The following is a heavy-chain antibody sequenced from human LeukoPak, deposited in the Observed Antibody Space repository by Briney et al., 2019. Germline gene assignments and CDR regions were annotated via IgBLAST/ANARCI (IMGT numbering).Heavy chain of an antibody. J-gene: IGHJ4*02. V-gene: IGHV3-74*01. CDR2: INSDGSTT. CDR3: VRVHVGTDMVDIDY. D-gene: IGHD5-18*01. CDR1: EFTFSSYW. Sequence: GGPLRLSCAASEFTFSSYWMHWVRQAPGKGLVWVSRINSDGSTTTYADSVKGRFTISRDNAKNTLYLQMNSLRAEDTAVYYCVRVHVGTDMVDIDYWGQGTLVTVSS.